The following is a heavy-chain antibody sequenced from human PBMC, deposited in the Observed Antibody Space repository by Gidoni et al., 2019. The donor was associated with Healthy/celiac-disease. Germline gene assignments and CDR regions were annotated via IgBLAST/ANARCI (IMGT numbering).Heavy chain of an antibody. CDR2: IHPNSGGT. CDR3: ARDSLDRGWKQQLVPDY. D-gene: IGHD6-13*01. CDR1: GYTFTGYY. J-gene: IGHJ4*02. V-gene: IGHV1-2*02. Sequence: QVQLVQSGAEVKKPGASVKVSCKASGYTFTGYYMHWVRQAPGQGLEWMGWIHPNSGGTNYAQKFQGRVTMTRDTSISTAYMELSRLRSDDTAVYYCARDSLDRGWKQQLVPDYWGQGTLVTVSS.